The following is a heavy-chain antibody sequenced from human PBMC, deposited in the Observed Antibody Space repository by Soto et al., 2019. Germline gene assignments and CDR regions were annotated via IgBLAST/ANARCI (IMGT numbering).Heavy chain of an antibody. CDR3: AREPWGFSGSAKYFDY. CDR2: ISYAGDYK. CDR1: GFNFRGYA. V-gene: IGHV3-30-3*01. D-gene: IGHD6-25*01. Sequence: QVQLVESGGGVVQPGKSLRLSCVASGFNFRGYAMHWVRQAPGKGLEWVSVISYAGDYKNYADSVKGRFTVSRDNSRNTLYLRMDSLRPDDTAVYFCAREPWGFSGSAKYFDYWGQGSLVTVSS. J-gene: IGHJ4*02.